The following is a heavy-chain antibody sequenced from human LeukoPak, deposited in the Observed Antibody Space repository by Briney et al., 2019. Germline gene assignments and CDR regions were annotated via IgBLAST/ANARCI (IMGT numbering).Heavy chain of an antibody. Sequence: ASVKVSCKASGYTFTGYYMHWVRQAPGQGLEWMGWINPNSGGTNYAQKFQGRVTMTRDTSISTAYMELSRLRSDDTAVYYCARGKYYYDSRGTEHIDYWGQGTLVTVSS. CDR1: GYTFTGYY. CDR3: ARGKYYYDSRGTEHIDY. V-gene: IGHV1-2*02. CDR2: INPNSGGT. J-gene: IGHJ4*02. D-gene: IGHD3-22*01.